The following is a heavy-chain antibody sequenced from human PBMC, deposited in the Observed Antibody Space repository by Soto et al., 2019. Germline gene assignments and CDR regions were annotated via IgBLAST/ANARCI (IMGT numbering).Heavy chain of an antibody. V-gene: IGHV1-69*06. D-gene: IGHD3-22*01. CDR3: AREGYYDSSGYYPNWFDP. J-gene: IGHJ5*02. CDR2: IIPIFGTA. CDR1: GGTFSSYA. Sequence: SVKVSCKASGGTFSSYAISWVRQAPGQGLEWMGGIIPIFGTANYAQKFQGRVTITADKSTSTAYMELSSLRSEDTAVYYCAREGYYDSSGYYPNWFDPWGQGTLVTVSS.